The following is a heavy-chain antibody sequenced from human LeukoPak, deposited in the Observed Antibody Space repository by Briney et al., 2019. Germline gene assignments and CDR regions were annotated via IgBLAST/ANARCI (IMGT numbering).Heavy chain of an antibody. CDR1: GCSISSYY. CDR2: IYYSGST. Sequence: PSGTLSLTCTVSGCSISSYYWSWIRQPPGKGLEWVGYIYYSGSTNYNPSLKSRVTISVDTSKNQFSLKLSSGTAADTAVYYCAGYYGDYVNYYMDVWGKGTTVTVSS. CDR3: AGYYGDYVNYYMDV. D-gene: IGHD4-17*01. J-gene: IGHJ6*03. V-gene: IGHV4-59*01.